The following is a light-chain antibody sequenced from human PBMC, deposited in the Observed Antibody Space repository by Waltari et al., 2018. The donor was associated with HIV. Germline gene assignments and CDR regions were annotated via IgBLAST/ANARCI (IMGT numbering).Light chain of an antibody. CDR3: QQYKSYPIT. V-gene: IGKV3-15*01. J-gene: IGKJ5*01. CDR1: QSVGSR. Sequence: MTQSPATLSVSPGEGATLSCRASQSVGSRVAWYQQMAGQAPRLLIFGADTRASGIPARFTGSGSETEFTLTISSLQSEDFATYYCQQYKSYPITFGQGTRLETK. CDR2: GAD.